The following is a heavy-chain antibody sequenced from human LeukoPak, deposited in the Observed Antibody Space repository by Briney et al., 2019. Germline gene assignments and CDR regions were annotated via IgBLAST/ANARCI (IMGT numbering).Heavy chain of an antibody. V-gene: IGHV4-39*07. J-gene: IGHJ6*03. CDR1: GVSFSSSSYY. CDR2: IFDSGTT. CDR3: AGSAGGLRAHYYYYMDV. Sequence: SETLSLTCTVSGVSFSSSSYYWGRIRQPTGKGLEWIRNIFDSGTTYYNPALKSLFTISVDTSKTPYSLKLSSVTAATTFVYYCAGSAGGLRAHYYYYMDVWGKGTTVTISS. D-gene: IGHD3-10*01.